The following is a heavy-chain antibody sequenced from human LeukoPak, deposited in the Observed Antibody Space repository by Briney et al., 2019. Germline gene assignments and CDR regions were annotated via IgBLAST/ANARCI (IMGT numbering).Heavy chain of an antibody. Sequence: SGTLSLTCTVSGGSISSSSYYWGWIRQPPGKGLEWIGSIYYSASTYYNPSLKSRVTISVDTSKNQFSLNLSSVTAADTAVYYCAGRTIFGVGRTGYAYYWGQGTLVTVSS. CDR2: IYYSAST. CDR1: GGSISSSSYY. V-gene: IGHV4-39*01. J-gene: IGHJ4*02. CDR3: AGRTIFGVGRTGYAYY. D-gene: IGHD3-3*01.